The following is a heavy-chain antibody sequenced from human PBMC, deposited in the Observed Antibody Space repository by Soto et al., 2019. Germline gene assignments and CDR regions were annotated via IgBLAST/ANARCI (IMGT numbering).Heavy chain of an antibody. D-gene: IGHD2-15*01. Sequence: EVQLLESGGGLVQPGGSLRLSCAASGFTFSSYAMSWVRQAPGKGLEWVSAISGSGGSTYYADSVKGRFTISRGNSKKTLDLKMNSPRAEDTAVYYCAKDRLVARRGGLWDYWGQGTLVTVSS. J-gene: IGHJ4*02. CDR1: GFTFSSYA. CDR2: ISGSGGST. CDR3: AKDRLVARRGGLWDY. V-gene: IGHV3-23*01.